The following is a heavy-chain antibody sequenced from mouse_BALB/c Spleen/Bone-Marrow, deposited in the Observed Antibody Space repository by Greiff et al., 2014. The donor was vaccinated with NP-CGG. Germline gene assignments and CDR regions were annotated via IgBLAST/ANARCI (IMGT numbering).Heavy chain of an antibody. CDR1: GFTFSSFG. V-gene: IGHV5-17*02. D-gene: IGHD2-1*01. J-gene: IGHJ3*01. CDR2: ISSGSSTI. CDR3: ARGGNYAWFAY. Sequence: EVKLVESGGGLVQPGGSRKLSCAASGFTFSSFGMHWVRQAPEKGLEWVAYISSGSSTIYYADTVKGRFTISRDNPKNTLFLQXXXXXXEXTAMYYCARGGNYAWFAYWGQGTLVTVSX.